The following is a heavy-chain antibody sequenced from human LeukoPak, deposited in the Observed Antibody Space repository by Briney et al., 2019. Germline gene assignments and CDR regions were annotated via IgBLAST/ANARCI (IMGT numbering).Heavy chain of an antibody. V-gene: IGHV1-18*01. Sequence: GASVKVSCKAPGYPFTTYGINWVRQAPGQGLEWMGWISTYNGDTNYAQKFQDRVIMTTDTSTSTAYIELRSLRSDDTASYYCAREWWGYDVLTGDNWFDPWGQGTLVTVSS. CDR3: AREWWGYDVLTGDNWFDP. CDR2: ISTYNGDT. CDR1: GYPFTTYG. D-gene: IGHD3-9*01. J-gene: IGHJ5*01.